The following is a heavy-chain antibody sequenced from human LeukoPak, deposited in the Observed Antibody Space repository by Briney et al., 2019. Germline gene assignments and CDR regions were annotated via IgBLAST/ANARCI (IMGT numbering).Heavy chain of an antibody. Sequence: SEALSLTCAVSGDSISSYYWSWIRQPPGKGLEWIGEISHSGSTKYNPSLKSRVTISVDTSKDQLSLKLSSVTAADTAVYYCARGIPDYYDSSGLGYWGQGTLVTVSS. CDR1: GDSISSYY. V-gene: IGHV4-34*01. J-gene: IGHJ4*02. CDR2: ISHSGST. D-gene: IGHD3-22*01. CDR3: ARGIPDYYDSSGLGY.